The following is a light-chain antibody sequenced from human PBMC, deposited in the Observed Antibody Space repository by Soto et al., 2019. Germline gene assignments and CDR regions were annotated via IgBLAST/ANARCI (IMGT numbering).Light chain of an antibody. V-gene: IGLV2-14*01. CDR3: CSYAVGNTLV. Sequence: QSALTQPASVSGSPGQSITISCTGTSSDVGGYNYVSWYQQHPGKAPKLMIYEVRNRPSGISNRFSGSKSGYTASLTISGLQAEDEADYYCCSYAVGNTLVFGGGTKVTVL. J-gene: IGLJ3*02. CDR2: EVR. CDR1: SSDVGGYNY.